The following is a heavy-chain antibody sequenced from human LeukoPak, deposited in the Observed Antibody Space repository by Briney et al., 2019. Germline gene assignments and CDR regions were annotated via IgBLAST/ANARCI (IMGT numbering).Heavy chain of an antibody. CDR3: AREARTYYYDSSGHFDY. J-gene: IGHJ4*02. CDR1: GGSISSYY. CDR2: IYYSGST. D-gene: IGHD3-22*01. Sequence: SATLSLTCTVSGGSISSYYWGWLRPPPGEGLGWIGYIYYSGSTNYNPSLKSRVTISVDTSKNQFSLKLSSVTAADTAVYYCAREARTYYYDSSGHFDYWGQGTLVSVSS. V-gene: IGHV4-59*01.